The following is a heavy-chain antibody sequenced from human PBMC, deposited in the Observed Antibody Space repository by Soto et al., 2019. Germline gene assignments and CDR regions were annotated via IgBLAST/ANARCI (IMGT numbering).Heavy chain of an antibody. CDR3: ASSRYCRGGTCFGSLDY. J-gene: IGHJ4*02. CDR2: INYDGSST. Sequence: EVQLVESGGGLVQPGGSLRLSCAASGFTFSNHWMHWVRQAPGKGLVWVSHINYDGSSTTYADSVKGRFTISRDNAKSTLCLQMNSLRAEDTALYYCASSRYCRGGTCFGSLDYWGQGTLVTVSS. CDR1: GFTFSNHW. D-gene: IGHD2-15*01. V-gene: IGHV3-74*01.